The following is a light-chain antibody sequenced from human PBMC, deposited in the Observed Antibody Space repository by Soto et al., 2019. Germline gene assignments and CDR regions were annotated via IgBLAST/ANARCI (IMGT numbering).Light chain of an antibody. CDR2: EVT. J-gene: IGLJ2*01. V-gene: IGLV2-8*01. CDR1: SSDVGGYKY. CDR3: SSYAGSTNV. Sequence: QSALTQPPSASGSPGQSVTISCTGSSSDVGGYKYVSWFQHHPGKAPKLMIYEVTKRPSGVPDRFAGSKSANTASLTVSGLQDEDEADYYCSSYAGSTNVFGGGTKVTVL.